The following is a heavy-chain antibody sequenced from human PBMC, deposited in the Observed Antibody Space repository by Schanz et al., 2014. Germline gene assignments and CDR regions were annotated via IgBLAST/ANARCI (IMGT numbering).Heavy chain of an antibody. D-gene: IGHD2-2*01. V-gene: IGHV3-21*06. Sequence: EVQLVESGGGLVKPGGSLRLSCAASGFTFNNFNMNWVRQAPGKGLEWVSSISSSGSSIYYADSVKGRFTISRDNANNSLFLRMNSLRAEDTAVYYCAKVAPAATYLDSWGLGTLVTGSS. CDR1: GFTFNNFN. CDR2: ISSSGSSI. CDR3: AKVAPAATYLDS. J-gene: IGHJ4*02.